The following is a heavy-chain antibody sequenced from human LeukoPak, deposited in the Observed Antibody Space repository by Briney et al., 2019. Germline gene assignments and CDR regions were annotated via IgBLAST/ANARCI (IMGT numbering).Heavy chain of an antibody. J-gene: IGHJ4*02. CDR3: ASHPIAECYFDY. CDR1: GFTFSDYY. V-gene: IGHV3-11*01. D-gene: IGHD6-13*01. Sequence: PGGSLRLSCAASGFTFSDYYMSWIRQAPVKGLEWISYISSSGSTIYYADSVKGRFTISRDNAKNSLYLQMNSLRAEDTAVYYCASHPIAECYFDYWGQGTLVTVSS. CDR2: ISSSGSTI.